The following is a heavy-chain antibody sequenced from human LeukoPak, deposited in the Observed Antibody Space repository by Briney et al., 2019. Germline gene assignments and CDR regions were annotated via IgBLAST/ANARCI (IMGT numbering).Heavy chain of an antibody. CDR2: IGSSGNPI. Sequence: GGSLRLSCAAFGFTFSSYEMNWVRQAPGKGLEWVSYIGSSGNPIYYADSVKGRFTISRDNSRNTLYLQMSSLRPEDTAVYYCTKWSGFGDDWGQGTLVTVSS. CDR1: GFTFSSYE. V-gene: IGHV3-48*03. J-gene: IGHJ4*02. D-gene: IGHD3-10*01. CDR3: TKWSGFGDD.